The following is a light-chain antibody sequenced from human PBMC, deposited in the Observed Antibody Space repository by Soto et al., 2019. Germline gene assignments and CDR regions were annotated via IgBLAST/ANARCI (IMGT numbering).Light chain of an antibody. V-gene: IGKV3-20*01. J-gene: IGKJ1*01. Sequence: EIVLAQSPGTLSLSPGERATLSCRASQSVTSNYLAWYRQKPGQAPRLLIYGASRRATGIPDRFSGSGSGTDFTLTSSRLEPEDFAVYYCQHYVSSPWTFGQGTKVDI. CDR2: GAS. CDR1: QSVTSNY. CDR3: QHYVSSPWT.